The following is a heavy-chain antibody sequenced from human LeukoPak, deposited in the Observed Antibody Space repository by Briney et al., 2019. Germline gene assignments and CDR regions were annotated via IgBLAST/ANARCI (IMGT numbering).Heavy chain of an antibody. V-gene: IGHV3-7*01. D-gene: IGHD3-22*01. CDR3: ARDRIRSGYSADY. J-gene: IGHJ4*02. CDR1: GFTFSSYW. CDR2: IKQDGSEK. Sequence: GGSLRLXCAASGFTFSSYWMSWDRQAPGKGLEWVANIKQDGSEKYYVDSVKGRFTISRDNAKNSLYLQMNSLRAEDTAVYYCARDRIRSGYSADYWGQGTLVTVSS.